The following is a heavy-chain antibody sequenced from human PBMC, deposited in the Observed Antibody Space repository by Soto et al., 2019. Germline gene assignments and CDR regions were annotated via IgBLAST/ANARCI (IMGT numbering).Heavy chain of an antibody. CDR1: GYTFTGYY. J-gene: IGHJ4*02. Sequence: QVQLVQSGAEVKKPGASVKVSCKASGYTFTGYYVHWVRQAPGRGLEWMGWINPNSGGTNYAQKVQGWVTMTRDTAISTAYMELTRLTSDETAVYYCASGLVLDGRVDYWGQGPLVTVYS. D-gene: IGHD3-9*01. CDR3: ASGLVLDGRVDY. CDR2: INPNSGGT. V-gene: IGHV1-2*04.